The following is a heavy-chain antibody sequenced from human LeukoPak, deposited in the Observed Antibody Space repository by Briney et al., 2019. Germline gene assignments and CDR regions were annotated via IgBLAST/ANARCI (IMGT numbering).Heavy chain of an antibody. CDR2: IYHSGTT. CDR3: ARGGYSSGWYLFFGL. V-gene: IGHV4-38-2*01. D-gene: IGHD6-19*01. CDR1: GYSLNSGYY. Sequence: SETLSLTSAVYGYSLNSGYYWGWIRPPPGKGLEFLGRIYHSGTTYYNPSLKSRVTISVDTSNNQFSLKLSSVTAADTAVYYCARGGYSSGWYLFFGLWGRGTLVTVSS. J-gene: IGHJ2*01.